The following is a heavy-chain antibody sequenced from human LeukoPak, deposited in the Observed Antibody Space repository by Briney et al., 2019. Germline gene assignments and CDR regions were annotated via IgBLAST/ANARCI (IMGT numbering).Heavy chain of an antibody. Sequence: NPSETLSLTCTVSGGSMSSYYWSWIRQPPGKGLEWTGYIYYSGTTNYNPSLKSRVTMSVDTSMNQFSLKMSSVTAADTAVYYCARHGSTSSDDYFQHWGQGTLVTVSS. CDR3: ARHGSTSSDDYFQH. CDR2: IYYSGTT. V-gene: IGHV4-59*08. CDR1: GGSMSSYY. D-gene: IGHD2/OR15-2a*01. J-gene: IGHJ1*01.